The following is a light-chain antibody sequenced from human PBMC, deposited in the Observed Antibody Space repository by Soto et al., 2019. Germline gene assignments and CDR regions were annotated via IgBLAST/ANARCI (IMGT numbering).Light chain of an antibody. V-gene: IGKV3-15*01. CDR3: QQYNSRPPIT. CDR2: DDY. J-gene: IGKJ5*01. Sequence: ELVLTHAPASLSSSPVETATLYFMVSQSVNNWLAWYQQNPGKAHRLLIFDDYNWESGVPSRFSGSGSGTEFSLTISSLQSEDIAVYFCQQYNSRPPITFGQGTRLEN. CDR1: QSVNNW.